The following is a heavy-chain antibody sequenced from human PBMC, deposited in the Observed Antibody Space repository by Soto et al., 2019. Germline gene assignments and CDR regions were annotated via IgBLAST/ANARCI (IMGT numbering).Heavy chain of an antibody. D-gene: IGHD3-16*02. CDR2: ISYDGRHE. J-gene: IGHJ4*02. V-gene: IGHV3-30*18. CDR1: GFTFNIYG. Sequence: GGSLRLSCVVSGFTFNIYGMHWVRQAPGKGLEWVAIISYDGRHEYYADSVRGRFTISRDNSKNTLYLQMNSLRPEDTAVYYCANSQSYTSAPRDYWGQGTLVTVSS. CDR3: ANSQSYTSAPRDY.